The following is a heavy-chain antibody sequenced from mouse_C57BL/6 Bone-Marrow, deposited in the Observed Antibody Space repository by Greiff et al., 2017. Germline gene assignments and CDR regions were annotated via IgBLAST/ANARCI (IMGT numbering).Heavy chain of an antibody. CDR3: TRGGITTEYYFDY. D-gene: IGHD2-4*01. J-gene: IGHJ2*01. Sequence: EVQGVESGEGLVKPGGSLKLSCAASGFTFSSYAMSWVRQTPEKRLEWVAYISSGGDYIYYADTVKGRFTISRDNARNTLYLQMSSLKSEDTAMCYCTRGGITTEYYFDYWGQGTTLTVSS. V-gene: IGHV5-9-1*02. CDR2: ISSGGDYI. CDR1: GFTFSSYA.